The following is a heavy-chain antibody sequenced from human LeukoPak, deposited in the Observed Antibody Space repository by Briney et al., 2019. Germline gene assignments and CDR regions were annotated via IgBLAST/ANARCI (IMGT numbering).Heavy chain of an antibody. CDR2: IYTSGST. V-gene: IGHV4-61*02. Sequence: PSETLSLTWTGSGVSISIVSYCWGGIRQPAGKGLEWVGRIYTSGSTNYNPSLKRRVTISVHTPKNHLPLKLRSDTPAPPPVYPCAGGGRGYSYGLLIWGEGSLVTVSS. CDR3: AGGGRGYSYGLLI. CDR1: GVSISIVSYC. J-gene: IGHJ4*02. D-gene: IGHD5-18*01.